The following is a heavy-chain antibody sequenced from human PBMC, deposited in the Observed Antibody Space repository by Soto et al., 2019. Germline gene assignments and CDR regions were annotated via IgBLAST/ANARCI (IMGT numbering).Heavy chain of an antibody. Sequence: QVQLVESGGGVVQPGTSLRLSCAASGFSFSSYDIHWVRQAPGKGLEWVAVIWYDGSNKYYADSVKGRFTISRDNSKNTLYLQMNSLRADDTAVDYCARGYSSSRDLGYWGQGTLVTVSS. V-gene: IGHV3-33*01. CDR3: ARGYSSSRDLGY. CDR2: IWYDGSNK. CDR1: GFSFSSYD. D-gene: IGHD6-13*01. J-gene: IGHJ4*02.